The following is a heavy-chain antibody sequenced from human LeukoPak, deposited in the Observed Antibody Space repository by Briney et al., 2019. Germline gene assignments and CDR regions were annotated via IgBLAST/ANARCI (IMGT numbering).Heavy chain of an antibody. J-gene: IGHJ5*02. CDR2: IEKNGSGK. Sequence: PGGSLRLSCTVSGFIFSDSWMAWIRQAPGKGLEWVAIIEKNGSGKNYVDSVKGRFTISRDNAKNSLFLQMDSLKVEDTAIYYCTTDRWYSADHWGQGTLVTVSS. V-gene: IGHV3-7*03. CDR3: TTDRWYSADH. CDR1: GFIFSDSW. D-gene: IGHD2-15*01.